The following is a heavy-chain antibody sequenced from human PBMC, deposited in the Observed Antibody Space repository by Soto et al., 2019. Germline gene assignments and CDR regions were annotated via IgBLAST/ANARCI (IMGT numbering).Heavy chain of an antibody. J-gene: IGHJ3*02. V-gene: IGHV3-48*01. CDR2: ISSGSSTI. D-gene: IGHD3-22*01. Sequence: LRLSCAASGFTFSIYSMNWVRQAPGKGLEWVSYISSGSSTIYYADSVKGRFTISRDNAKNSLYLQMNSLRAEDTAVYYCARESSNYYDSSGHAIFHAFDIWGQGTMVTVSS. CDR3: ARESSNYYDSSGHAIFHAFDI. CDR1: GFTFSIYS.